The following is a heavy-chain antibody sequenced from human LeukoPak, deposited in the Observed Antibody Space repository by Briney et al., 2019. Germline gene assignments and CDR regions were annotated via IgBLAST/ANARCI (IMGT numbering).Heavy chain of an antibody. CDR2: VKSKSAGETT. Sequence: KTGGSLRLSCAASGFTFSNYWMSWVRQAPGKGLEWVARVKSKSAGETTDYAAPVKGRFTISRDDSKNTLYLQMNSLETEDTAVYYCTLIQGWGSGSYYRDFWGQGTLVTVSS. CDR3: TLIQGWGSGSYYRDF. D-gene: IGHD3-10*01. V-gene: IGHV3-15*01. J-gene: IGHJ4*02. CDR1: GFTFSNYW.